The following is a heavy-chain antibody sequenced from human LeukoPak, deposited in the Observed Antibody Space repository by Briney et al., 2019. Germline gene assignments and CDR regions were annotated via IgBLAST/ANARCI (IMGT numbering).Heavy chain of an antibody. CDR3: AKGVVVVITGSFDY. Sequence: PGGSLRLSCAASGFTFSSYSMNWVRQAPGKGLEWVSYISSSSGIIYYADSVKGRFTISRDNAKNSLYLQMNSLRAEDTALYYCAKGVVVVITGSFDYWGQGTLVTVSS. V-gene: IGHV3-48*01. D-gene: IGHD3-22*01. CDR1: GFTFSSYS. J-gene: IGHJ4*02. CDR2: ISSSSGII.